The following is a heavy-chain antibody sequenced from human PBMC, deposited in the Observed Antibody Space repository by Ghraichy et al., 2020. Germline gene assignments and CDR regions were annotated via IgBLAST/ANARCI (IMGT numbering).Heavy chain of an antibody. CDR3: ARDHNWVFDY. Sequence: GGSLRLSGIGCGNYELQSPMKIACAVSWLKIERISHVRSEGDIRYADSVRGRFTISRDDAKNSVFLKMNRLRGEDTAVYYCARDHNWVFDYWGQGTLVTVSS. D-gene: IGHD1-1*01. J-gene: IGHJ4*02. CDR2: VRSEGDI. CDR1: GNYELQSP. V-gene: IGHV3-69-1*01.